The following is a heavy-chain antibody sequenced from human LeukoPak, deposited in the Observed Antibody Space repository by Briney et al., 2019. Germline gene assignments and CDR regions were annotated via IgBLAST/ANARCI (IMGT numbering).Heavy chain of an antibody. D-gene: IGHD3-10*01. CDR3: ASSMVRGVITPLFYY. V-gene: IGHV1-2*02. CDR1: GYTFTGYY. J-gene: IGHJ4*02. CDR2: INPNSGGT. Sequence: GASVKVSCKASGYTFTGYYMHWVRQAPGQGLEWMGWINPNSGGTNYAQKFQGRVTMTRDTSISTAYMELSRLRSDDTAVYYCASSMVRGVITPLFYYWGQGTLVTVSS.